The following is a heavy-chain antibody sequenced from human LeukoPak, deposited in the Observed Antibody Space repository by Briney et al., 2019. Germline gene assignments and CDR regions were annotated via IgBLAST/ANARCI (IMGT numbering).Heavy chain of an antibody. J-gene: IGHJ3*02. CDR3: VKFYYDSSGYTLRDAFDI. CDR1: GYTLTELS. Sequence: ASVKVSCKVSGYTLTELSMHWVRQAPGKGLEWMGGFDPEDGETIYAQKFQGRVTMTEDTSTDTAYMELSNLRSEDTAVYYCVKFYYDSSGYTLRDAFDIWGQGTMVTVSS. D-gene: IGHD3-22*01. CDR2: FDPEDGET. V-gene: IGHV1-24*01.